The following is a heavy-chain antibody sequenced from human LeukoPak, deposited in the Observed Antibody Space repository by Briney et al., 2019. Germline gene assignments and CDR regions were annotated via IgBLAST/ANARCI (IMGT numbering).Heavy chain of an antibody. D-gene: IGHD3-3*01. V-gene: IGHV4-34*01. CDR3: ARGMGFWSGYVVY. CDR2: INDSGST. J-gene: IGHJ4*02. Sequence: SQTLSLTCAVSGGSFTGDYWSWIRQPPGQGLEGIGEINDSGSTNYNPSLKSRVTISVDTSKNQFSLKLSSVPAADAAVYYCARGMGFWSGYVVYWGQGTLVTVSS. CDR1: GGSFTGDY.